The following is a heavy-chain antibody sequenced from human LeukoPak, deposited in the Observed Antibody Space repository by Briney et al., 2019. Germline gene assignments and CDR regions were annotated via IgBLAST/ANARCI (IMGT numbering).Heavy chain of an antibody. J-gene: IGHJ5*02. CDR1: GFTFSSYA. CDR2: ISGSGGST. CDR3: ARDGGYCSSTSCYLEFWFDP. V-gene: IGHV3-23*01. D-gene: IGHD2-2*01. Sequence: GGSLRLSCAASGFTFSSYAMSWVRQAPGKGLEWVSAISGSGGSTYYADSVKGRFTISRDNSKNTLYLQMNSLRAEDTAVYYCARDGGYCSSTSCYLEFWFDPWGQGTLVTVSS.